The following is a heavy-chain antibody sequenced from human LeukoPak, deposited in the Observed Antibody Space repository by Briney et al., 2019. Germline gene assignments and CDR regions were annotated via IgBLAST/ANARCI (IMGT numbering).Heavy chain of an antibody. D-gene: IGHD4-23*01. Sequence: PSETLSLTCTVSGGSNSSYYWSWIRQPPGKGLEWIGYIYYSGSTNYNPSLKSRVTISVDTSKNQFSLKLSSVTAADTAVYYCARAKYGGNPFLEGGGYYFDYWGQGTLVTVSS. CDR3: ARAKYGGNPFLEGGGYYFDY. J-gene: IGHJ4*02. CDR1: GGSNSSYY. CDR2: IYYSGST. V-gene: IGHV4-59*01.